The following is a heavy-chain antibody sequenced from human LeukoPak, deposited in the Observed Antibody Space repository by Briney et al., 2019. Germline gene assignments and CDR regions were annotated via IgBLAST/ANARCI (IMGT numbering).Heavy chain of an antibody. J-gene: IGHJ4*02. V-gene: IGHV3-73*01. CDR2: IRSKANSYAT. Sequence: GGSLRLSCAASGFTFSGSAMHWVRQASGKGLEWVGRIRSKANSYATAYAASVKGRFTISRDDSKNTAYLQMNSLRAEDTAVYYCAKGIWPTVTIPGRTYFDYWGQGTLVTVSS. D-gene: IGHD4-17*01. CDR3: AKGIWPTVTIPGRTYFDY. CDR1: GFTFSGSA.